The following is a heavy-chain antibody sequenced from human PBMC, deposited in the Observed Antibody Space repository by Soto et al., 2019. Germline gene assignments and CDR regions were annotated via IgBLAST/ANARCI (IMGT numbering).Heavy chain of an antibody. Sequence: QVRLQESGPGLVKPSETLSLTCNVSGGSISGHYWSWIRQTPGKGLEWIAYIHYTGVTNSNPSLIRRVPTSAVTYTHEFCLEVPSVTPAQTAIYYCAILTPYGGVWAFGYWGQGSLVTGSS. D-gene: IGHD1-26*01. CDR2: IHYTGVT. V-gene: IGHV4-59*11. J-gene: IGHJ4*02. CDR1: GGSISGHY. CDR3: AILTPYGGVWAFGY.